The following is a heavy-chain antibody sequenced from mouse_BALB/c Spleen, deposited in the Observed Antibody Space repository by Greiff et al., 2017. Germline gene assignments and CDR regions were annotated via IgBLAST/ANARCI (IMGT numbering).Heavy chain of an antibody. V-gene: IGHV2-9*02. J-gene: IGHJ3*01. CDR2: IWAGGST. CDR1: GFSLTSYG. D-gene: IGHD2-1*01. CDR3: ARGDGNWGSWFAY. Sequence: LVAPSQSLSITCTVSGFSLTSYGVHWVRQPPGKGLEWLGVIWAGGSTNYNSALMSRLSISKDNSKSQVFLKMNSLQTDDTAMYYCARGDGNWGSWFAYWGQGTLVTVSA.